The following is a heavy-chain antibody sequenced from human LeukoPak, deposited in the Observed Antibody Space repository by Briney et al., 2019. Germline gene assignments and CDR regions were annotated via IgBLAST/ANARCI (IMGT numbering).Heavy chain of an antibody. V-gene: IGHV3-21*01. D-gene: IGHD5-12*01. J-gene: IGHJ4*02. CDR2: ISSGSGYM. CDR1: GFTFSIYA. Sequence: GGSLRLSCAASGFTFSIYAMGWVRQAPGKGLEWVSSISSGSGYMYYADPVKGRFTISRDNSKNSLYLEMSSLRAEDTAVYYCARSGLYSGSGLDYWGQGTLVSVSS. CDR3: ARSGLYSGSGLDY.